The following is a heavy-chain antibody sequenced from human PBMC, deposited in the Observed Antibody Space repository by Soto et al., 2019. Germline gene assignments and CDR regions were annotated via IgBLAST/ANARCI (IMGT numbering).Heavy chain of an antibody. CDR3: ARDGVLTIFGVVTYFDY. CDR1: GFTFSSYW. D-gene: IGHD3-3*01. Sequence: EVQLLESGGDLVQPGGSLRLSCAASGFTFSSYWMSWVRQAPGKGLEWVANIKQDGSEKYYVDSVKGRFTISRDNAKNSLYLQMNSLRAEDTAVYYCARDGVLTIFGVVTYFDYWGQGTLVTVSS. CDR2: IKQDGSEK. J-gene: IGHJ4*02. V-gene: IGHV3-7*01.